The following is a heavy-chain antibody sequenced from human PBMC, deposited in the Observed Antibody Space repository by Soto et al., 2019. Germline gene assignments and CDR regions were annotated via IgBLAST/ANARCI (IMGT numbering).Heavy chain of an antibody. CDR2: IYYSGST. D-gene: IGHD4-17*01. CDR1: GGSISSGGYY. J-gene: IGHJ4*02. V-gene: IGHV4-31*03. CDR3: ASMAMNDYGDYNCDY. Sequence: SETLSLTCTVSGGSISSGGYYWSWIRQHPGKGLEWIGYIYYSGSTYYNPSLKSRVTISVDTSKNQFSLKLSSVTAADTAVYYCASMAMNDYGDYNCDYWGQGTLVTVSS.